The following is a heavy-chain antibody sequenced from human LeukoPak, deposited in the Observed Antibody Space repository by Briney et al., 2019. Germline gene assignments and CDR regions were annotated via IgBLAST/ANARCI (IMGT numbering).Heavy chain of an antibody. J-gene: IGHJ3*01. CDR3: AKGVSGTYYAFDV. CDR2: ISNRGST. CDR1: GASVSSRF. V-gene: IGHV4-59*02. Sequence: SETLSHTCGVSGASVSSRFWSWIRQTPGMGLEWIGYISNRGSTDYNPSLKSRVTISVDAAKNEVSLNVRSVSAADTAVYYCAKGVSGTYYAFDVWGQGRTV. D-gene: IGHD1-26*01.